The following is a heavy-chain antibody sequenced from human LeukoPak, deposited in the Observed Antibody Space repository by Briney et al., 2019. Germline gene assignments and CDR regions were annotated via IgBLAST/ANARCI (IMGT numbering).Heavy chain of an antibody. J-gene: IGHJ6*04. CDR3: ARRALWFGELLYSDYYYYYGMDV. D-gene: IGHD3-10*01. V-gene: IGHV3-23*01. CDR1: GFTFINYG. CDR2: VRGSGGST. Sequence: PGASLKLSCAASGFTFINYGMSWVRQAPGRGLEGVSSVRGSGGSTFYTSSVKGRFTISRDNSKNTLYMQMNSLRAEDTAVYYCARRALWFGELLYSDYYYYYGMDVWGKGTTVTVSS.